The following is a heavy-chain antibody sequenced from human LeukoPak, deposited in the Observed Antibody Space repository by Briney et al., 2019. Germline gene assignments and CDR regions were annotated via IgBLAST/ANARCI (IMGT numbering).Heavy chain of an antibody. CDR3: ARGTVTAPDF. CDR2: IYIGGNT. D-gene: IGHD4-17*01. CDR1: GFAMSSNY. J-gene: IGHJ4*02. V-gene: IGHV3-53*01. Sequence: GGSLRLSCAASGFAMSSNYMSWVRQAPGKGLEWVSVIYIGGNTYYADSVKGRFTISRDNSKNTLYLQMNSLRADDTAVYYCARGTVTAPDFWGQGTLVTASS.